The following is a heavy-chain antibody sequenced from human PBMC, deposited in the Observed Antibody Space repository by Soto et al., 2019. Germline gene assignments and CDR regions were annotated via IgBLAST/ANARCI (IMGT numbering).Heavy chain of an antibody. Sequence: EVQLLESGGGLVQPGGSLRLSCAASGFIFSSYAMSWVRQAPGKGLEWVSGISGSGGSTYYADSVKGRFTISRDNSKNTLYLQMNSLRAEDTAVYYCAKASSRWARGGEVGYWGQGTLVTVSS. J-gene: IGHJ4*02. V-gene: IGHV3-23*01. CDR3: AKASSRWARGGEVGY. CDR1: GFIFSSYA. CDR2: ISGSGGST. D-gene: IGHD3-10*01.